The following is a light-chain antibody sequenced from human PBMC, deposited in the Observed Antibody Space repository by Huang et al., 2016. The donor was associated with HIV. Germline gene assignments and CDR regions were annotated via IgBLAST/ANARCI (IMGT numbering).Light chain of an antibody. CDR3: QQYDKWPPGLT. CDR1: QNVRNN. V-gene: IGKV3D-15*01. CDR2: ETS. J-gene: IGKJ4*01. Sequence: EIMMTQSPATLSVSPGGSATLSCRASQNVRNNLAWYQQKTGQAPRLLIYETSTRAYAIPARFSGSGSATDFTLTISGRQSEDFAIYYCQQYDKWPPGLTFGGGTKVEI.